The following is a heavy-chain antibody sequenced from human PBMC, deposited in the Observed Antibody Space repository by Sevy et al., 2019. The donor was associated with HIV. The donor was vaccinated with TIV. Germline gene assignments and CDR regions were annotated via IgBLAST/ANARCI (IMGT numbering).Heavy chain of an antibody. D-gene: IGHD3-22*01. V-gene: IGHV3-7*04. Sequence: GGSLRLSCAASGFTFSTYWMHWVRQAPGKGLEWAANIKQDESEKYYVASVKRRFTISRDNAKNSLYLQMNSLRPGDTAVYYCARGNSGSFDYWGQGTLVTVSS. CDR1: GFTFSTYW. J-gene: IGHJ4*02. CDR2: IKQDESEK. CDR3: ARGNSGSFDY.